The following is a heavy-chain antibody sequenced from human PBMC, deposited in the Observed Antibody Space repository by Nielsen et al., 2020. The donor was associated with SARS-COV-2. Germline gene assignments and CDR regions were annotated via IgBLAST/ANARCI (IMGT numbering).Heavy chain of an antibody. CDR3: VRDIVATR. J-gene: IGHJ4*02. V-gene: IGHV3-23*01. Sequence: GEFLKISCAASGSTFSSYAMSCVRQAPGKGLEWVSAISGSGGSTYYADSVKGRFNISRDNSKNTLYLQMNSLRAEDTAVYYCVRDIVATRWGQGTLVTVSS. CDR2: ISGSGGST. D-gene: IGHD5-12*01. CDR1: GSTFSSYA.